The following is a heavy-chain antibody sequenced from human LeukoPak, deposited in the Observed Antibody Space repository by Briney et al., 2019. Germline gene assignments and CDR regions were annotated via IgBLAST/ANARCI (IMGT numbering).Heavy chain of an antibody. CDR1: GFTFSRYW. CDR3: ANRDIVVVITTGSAAQY. Sequence: GGSLRLSCAASGFTFSRYWMSWVRQAPGKGLEWVASINQGESAKFYVDSVKGRFTISRDNAKNSLFLQMNSLRADDTAFYYCANRDIVVVITTGSAAQYWGQGTLVTVSS. V-gene: IGHV3-7*01. CDR2: INQGESAK. D-gene: IGHD3-22*01. J-gene: IGHJ4*02.